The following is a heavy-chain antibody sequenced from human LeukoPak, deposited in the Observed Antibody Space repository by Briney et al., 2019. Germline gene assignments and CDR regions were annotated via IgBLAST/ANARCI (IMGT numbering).Heavy chain of an antibody. CDR3: ARVPYYYGSGSHYYYYYGMDV. D-gene: IGHD3-10*01. CDR2: MNPNSGNT. Sequence: ASVKVSCKASGYTFTSYDINWVRQATGQGLEWMGWMNPNSGNTGYAQKFQGRVTMTRNTSISTAYMELSSLRSEDTAVYYCARVPYYYGSGSHYYYYYGMDVWGQGTTVTVSS. J-gene: IGHJ6*02. CDR1: GYTFTSYD. V-gene: IGHV1-8*01.